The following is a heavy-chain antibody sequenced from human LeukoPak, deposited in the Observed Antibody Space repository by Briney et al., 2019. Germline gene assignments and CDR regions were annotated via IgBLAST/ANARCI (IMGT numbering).Heavy chain of an antibody. J-gene: IGHJ3*02. CDR2: IYYSGST. V-gene: IGHV4-39*07. CDR1: GGSISSSTSGWGWY. Sequence: SETLSLTCTVSGGSISSSTSGWGWYWGWIRQPPGKGLEWIGSIYYSGSTYYNPSLRSRVTISVDTSKNQFSLKLSSVTAADTAVYYCASLTNSGSYYDAFDIWGQGTMLTASS. D-gene: IGHD1-26*01. CDR3: ASLTNSGSYYDAFDI.